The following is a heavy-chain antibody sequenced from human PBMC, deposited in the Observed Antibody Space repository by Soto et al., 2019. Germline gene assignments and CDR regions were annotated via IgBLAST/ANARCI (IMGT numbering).Heavy chain of an antibody. CDR1: GYMVTISW. V-gene: IGHV5-10-1*01. CDR2: IVPSDSYT. Sequence: GEALKGSCKGSGYMVTISWFSWVRQMPGKGLEGMGKIVPSDSYTNYSPSFQGHVSVSADMGLSTVYLQWSSLKASDTAMYYGARRLSLHSTALVDMDVWCPGPTVTVSS. D-gene: IGHD2-8*02. J-gene: IGHJ6*02. CDR3: ARRLSLHSTALVDMDV.